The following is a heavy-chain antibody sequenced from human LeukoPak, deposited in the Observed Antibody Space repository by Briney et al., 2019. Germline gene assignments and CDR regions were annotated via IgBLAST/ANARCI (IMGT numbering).Heavy chain of an antibody. V-gene: IGHV3-30*18. CDR2: ISYDGSNK. J-gene: IGHJ3*02. CDR3: AKGWFGEYDI. CDR1: GFTFSSYG. D-gene: IGHD3-10*01. Sequence: QPGGSLRLSCAASGFTFSSYGMHWVRQAPGKGLEWVAVISYDGSNKYYADSVKGRFTISRDNSKNTLYLQMNSLRAEDTAVYYCAKGWFGEYDIWGQGTMVTVSS.